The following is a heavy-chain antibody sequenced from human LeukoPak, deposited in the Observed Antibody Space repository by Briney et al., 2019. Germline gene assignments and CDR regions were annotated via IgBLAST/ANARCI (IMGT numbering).Heavy chain of an antibody. Sequence: PGRSLRLSCAASGFTFDDYAMHWVRQAPGKGLEWVSGISWNSGSIGYADSVKGRFTISRDNAKNSLYLQMNSLRAEDTASYYCAKDPEGTPNNWFDPWGQGTLVTVSS. CDR3: AKDPEGTPNNWFDP. J-gene: IGHJ5*02. V-gene: IGHV3-9*01. D-gene: IGHD2-15*01. CDR2: ISWNSGSI. CDR1: GFTFDDYA.